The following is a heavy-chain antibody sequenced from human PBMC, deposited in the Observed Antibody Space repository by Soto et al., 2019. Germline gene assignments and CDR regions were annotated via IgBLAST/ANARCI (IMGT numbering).Heavy chain of an antibody. CDR1: GGSISSGGDY. CDR2: IYYSGST. D-gene: IGHD2-8*01. CDR3: ARGYCMRGVCPGGAFDI. V-gene: IGHV4-31*01. Sequence: QVQLQESGPGLLKPSHPLSLTCTVSGGSISSGGDYWSWIRQHPGKGLEWIGYIYYSGSTYSNPSLTSLVTISVDKFKIQFSRKLSSVTAADTAVYYGARGYCMRGVCPGGAFDIWGQGTMVTVSS. J-gene: IGHJ3*02.